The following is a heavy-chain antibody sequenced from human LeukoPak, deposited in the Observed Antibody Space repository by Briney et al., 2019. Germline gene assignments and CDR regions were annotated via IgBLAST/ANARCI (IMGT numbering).Heavy chain of an antibody. CDR2: IVPIIGTA. Sequence: GASVKVSCKASGCTFHSYIVTWVRQAPGQGLEWMGGIVPIIGTANYAQKFQGRVTITADDSTSTAYMELRSLRSEDTAIYYCARDQRPSCLGGICYSGDYWGQGTLVTVTS. CDR1: GCTFHSYI. D-gene: IGHD2-15*01. J-gene: IGHJ4*02. CDR3: ARDQRPSCLGGICYSGDY. V-gene: IGHV1-69*13.